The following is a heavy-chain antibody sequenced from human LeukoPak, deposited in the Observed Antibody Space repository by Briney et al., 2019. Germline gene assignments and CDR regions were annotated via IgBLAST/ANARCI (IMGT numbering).Heavy chain of an antibody. CDR3: ARGYRSRAYYYDTSGYLSVFDT. D-gene: IGHD3-22*01. V-gene: IGHV1-8*03. CDR2: MNPNSGNT. Sequence: ASVKVSCKASGYTFTSYDINWVRQATGQGLEWMGWMNPNSGNTGYAQKFQGRVTITRNISISTAYMELSSLRSEDTAVYYCARGYRSRAYYYDTSGYLSVFDTWGQGTMVTVSS. J-gene: IGHJ3*02. CDR1: GYTFTSYD.